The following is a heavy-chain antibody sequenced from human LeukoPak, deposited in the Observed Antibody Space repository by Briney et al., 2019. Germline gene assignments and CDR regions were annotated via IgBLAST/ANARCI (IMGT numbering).Heavy chain of an antibody. V-gene: IGHV3-23*01. Sequence: PGGSLRLSCAASGFTVSSNYMSWVRQAPGKGLEWVSAISGSGGSTYYADSVKGRFTISRDNSKNTLYLQMNSLRAEDTAVYYCAKETRPDPIEYFQHWGQGTLVTVSS. CDR1: GFTVSSNY. J-gene: IGHJ1*01. CDR3: AKETRPDPIEYFQH. CDR2: ISGSGGST.